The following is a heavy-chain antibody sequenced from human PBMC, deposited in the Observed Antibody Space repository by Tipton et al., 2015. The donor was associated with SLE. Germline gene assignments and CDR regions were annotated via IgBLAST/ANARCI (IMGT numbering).Heavy chain of an antibody. CDR2: VYYSGNT. J-gene: IGHJ5*02. CDR3: AREDDPSYGNWFDP. Sequence: TLSLTCSVSGGSTNVGFYYWGWIRQHPGKGLEWIGNVYYSGNTNYNPSLRSRVTISVDTSKNQFSLELTSVTAADTAVYYCAREDDPSYGNWFDPWGQGTLVTVSS. CDR1: GGSTNVGFYY. V-gene: IGHV4-31*03. D-gene: IGHD3-10*01.